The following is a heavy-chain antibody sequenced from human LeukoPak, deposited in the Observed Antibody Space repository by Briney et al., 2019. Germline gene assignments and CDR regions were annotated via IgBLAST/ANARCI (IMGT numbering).Heavy chain of an antibody. CDR2: ISYDGSNR. CDR3: AKEGPYSSSWYYFDY. D-gene: IGHD6-13*01. J-gene: IGHJ4*02. Sequence: GGSLRLSCAASGFTFSSYGMHWVRQAPGKGLEWVAVISYDGSNRYYADSVKGRFTISRDNSKNTLYLQMNSLRAEDTAAYYCAKEGPYSSSWYYFDYWGQGTLVTVSS. CDR1: GFTFSSYG. V-gene: IGHV3-30*18.